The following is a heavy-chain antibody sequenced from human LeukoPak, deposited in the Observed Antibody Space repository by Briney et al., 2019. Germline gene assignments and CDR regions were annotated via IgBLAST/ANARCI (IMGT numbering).Heavy chain of an antibody. CDR1: GYSISSGYY. J-gene: IGHJ6*03. D-gene: IGHD2-2*01. Sequence: PSETLSLTCTVSGYSISSGYYWGWIRQPPGKGLEWIGSIYHSGSTYYSPSLKRRVTISVDTSKNNFSMKLSSVTAADTAVYYCARDIRAFCSSTSCYYYYYMDVWGKGTTATVSS. CDR3: ARDIRAFCSSTSCYYYYYMDV. CDR2: IYHSGST. V-gene: IGHV4-38-2*02.